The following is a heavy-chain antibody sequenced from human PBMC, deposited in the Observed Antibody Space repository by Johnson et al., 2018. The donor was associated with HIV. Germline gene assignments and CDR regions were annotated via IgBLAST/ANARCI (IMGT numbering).Heavy chain of an antibody. CDR3: AKDQQWLAHDAFDI. CDR1: GFTVSSNY. CDR2: ISWNSGSI. V-gene: IGHV3-9*01. Sequence: VQLVESGGGLVQPGGSLRLSCAASGFTVSSNYMSWVRQAPGKGLEWVSGISWNSGSIGYADSVKGRFTISRDNAKNSLYLQMNSLRAEDTALYYCAKDQQWLAHDAFDIWGQGTMVTVSS. D-gene: IGHD6-19*01. J-gene: IGHJ3*02.